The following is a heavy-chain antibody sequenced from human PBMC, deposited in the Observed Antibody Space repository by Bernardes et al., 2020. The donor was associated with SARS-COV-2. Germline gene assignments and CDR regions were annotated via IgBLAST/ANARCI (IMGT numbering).Heavy chain of an antibody. J-gene: IGHJ4*02. D-gene: IGHD2-15*01. CDR1: GGSISSYY. CDR3: ARHDSTQDTYDY. V-gene: IGHV4-59*08. Sequence: SETLYLTCTVSGGSISSYYWSWIRQRPGKGLEWIGYIYYSGSTNYNPSLKSRVTISVDTSKNQFSLKLSSVTAADTAVYYCARHDSTQDTYDYWGQGTLVTVSS. CDR2: IYYSGST.